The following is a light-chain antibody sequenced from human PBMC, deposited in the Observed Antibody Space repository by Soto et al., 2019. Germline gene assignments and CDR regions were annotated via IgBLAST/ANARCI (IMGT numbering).Light chain of an antibody. CDR2: EVS. CDR3: SSYTSSSTYV. J-gene: IGLJ1*01. V-gene: IGLV2-14*01. CDR1: SSDVGGHNY. Sequence: QSALTQPASVSGSPGQSITISCTGTSSDVGGHNYVSWYQQHPGKAPKLMIYEVSNRPSGVSNRFSGSKSGNTASLTISGLQAEDEADYYCSSYTSSSTYVFGTGTKV.